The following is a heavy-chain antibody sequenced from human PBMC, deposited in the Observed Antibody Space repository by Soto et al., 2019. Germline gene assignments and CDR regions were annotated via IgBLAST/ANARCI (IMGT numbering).Heavy chain of an antibody. Sequence: QVQLQESGPGLVKPSQTLSLTCTVSGGSISSGDYYWSWIRQPPGKGLEWIGYIYYSGSTYYNPSLKSRVTISVDTSKNQFSLKLSSVTATDTAVYYCARDLGGYSGYDGGSYWGQGTLVTVSS. CDR1: GGSISSGDYY. CDR3: ARDLGGYSGYDGGSY. CDR2: IYYSGST. V-gene: IGHV4-30-4*01. J-gene: IGHJ4*02. D-gene: IGHD5-12*01.